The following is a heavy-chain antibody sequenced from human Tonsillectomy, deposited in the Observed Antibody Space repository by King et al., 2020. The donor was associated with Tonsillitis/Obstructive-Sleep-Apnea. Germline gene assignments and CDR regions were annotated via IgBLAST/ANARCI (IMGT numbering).Heavy chain of an antibody. J-gene: IGHJ5*02. CDR1: GGSISSYY. V-gene: IGHV4-4*07. CDR2: IYTSGST. CDR3: ARDLIYGSGSYYNSGYNWFDL. D-gene: IGHD3-10*01. Sequence: QLQESGPGLVKPSETLSLTCTVSGGSISSYYWSWIRQPAGKGLEWIGRIYTSGSTNYNPSLKSRVTMSVDTSKNQFSLKLSSVTAADTAVYYCARDLIYGSGSYYNSGYNWFDLWGQGTLVTVSS.